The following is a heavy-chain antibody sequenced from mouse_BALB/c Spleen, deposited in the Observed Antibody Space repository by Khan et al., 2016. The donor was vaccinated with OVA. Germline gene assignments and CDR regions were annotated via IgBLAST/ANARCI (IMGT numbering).Heavy chain of an antibody. D-gene: IGHD3-1*01. J-gene: IGHJ2*01. CDR1: GYTFTDYG. Sequence: QVQLQQSGAELVRPGVSVKISCKGSGYTFTDYGIHWVKQSHAKSLEWIGVISTYYGDTCYNQKFKGKATMTVDKSSSTAYMEQAKLPSEDSAIWYGARDMSGEDFDYWGQGTPVTVSS. CDR2: ISTYYGDT. CDR3: ARDMSGEDFDY. V-gene: IGHV1S137*01.